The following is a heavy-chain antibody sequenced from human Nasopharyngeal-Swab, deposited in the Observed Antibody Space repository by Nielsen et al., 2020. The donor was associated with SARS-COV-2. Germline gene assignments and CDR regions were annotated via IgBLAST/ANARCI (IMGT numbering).Heavy chain of an antibody. Sequence: GESLKISCVASGSSFRTYGMSWVRQAPGKGLEWVAALVGSGDISGSGGNTYYADSVKGRFTISRDNSKNTLSLQMNSLRAEDTAVYYCAKDLRGPYFFWGQGTLVTVSS. CDR2: LVGSGDISGSGGNT. J-gene: IGHJ4*02. D-gene: IGHD2/OR15-2a*01. CDR3: AKDLRGPYFF. CDR1: GSSFRTYG. V-gene: IGHV3-23*01.